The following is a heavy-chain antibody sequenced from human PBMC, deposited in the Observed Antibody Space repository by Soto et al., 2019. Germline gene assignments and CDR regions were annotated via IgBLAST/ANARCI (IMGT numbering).Heavy chain of an antibody. CDR3: AKDRAIAAAAPWDFDY. D-gene: IGHD6-13*01. CDR1: GFTFDDYA. J-gene: IGHJ4*02. Sequence: EVQLVESGGGLVQPGRSLRLSCAASGFTFDDYAMHWVRQAPGKGLEWVSGISWNSGSIGYADSVKGRYTISRDNAKNSLYLQMNSLRAEDTALYYCAKDRAIAAAAPWDFDYWGQGILVTVSS. V-gene: IGHV3-9*01. CDR2: ISWNSGSI.